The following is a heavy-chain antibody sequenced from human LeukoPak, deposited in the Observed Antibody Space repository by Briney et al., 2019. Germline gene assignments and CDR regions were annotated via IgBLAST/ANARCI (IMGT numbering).Heavy chain of an antibody. D-gene: IGHD4-23*01. CDR1: GGSISSYY. CDR2: IYYSGST. Sequence: SETLSLTCTVSGGSISSYYWSWIRQPPGKGLEWIGYIYYSGSTNYNPSLKSRVTISVDTSKNQFSLKLSSVTAADTAVYYCARQVYGGNSDAFGIWGQGTMVTVSS. V-gene: IGHV4-59*08. J-gene: IGHJ3*02. CDR3: ARQVYGGNSDAFGI.